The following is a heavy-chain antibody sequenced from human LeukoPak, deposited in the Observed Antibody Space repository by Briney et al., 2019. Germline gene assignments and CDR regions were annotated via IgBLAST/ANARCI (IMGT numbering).Heavy chain of an antibody. CDR3: ARGSIFGVVMYYFDY. Sequence: PSETLSLTCTVSGGTFSSYYWSWIRQPPGQGLEWIGYIYYSGSTNYNPSLKSRVTISVDTSKNQFSLKLSSVTAADTAVYYCARGSIFGVVMYYFDYWGQRTLVTVSS. CDR2: IYYSGST. V-gene: IGHV4-59*01. CDR1: GGTFSSYY. D-gene: IGHD3-3*01. J-gene: IGHJ4*02.